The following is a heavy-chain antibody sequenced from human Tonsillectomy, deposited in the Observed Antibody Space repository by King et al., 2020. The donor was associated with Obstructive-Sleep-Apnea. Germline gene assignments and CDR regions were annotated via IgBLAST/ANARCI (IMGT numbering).Heavy chain of an antibody. CDR1: GDSISSLY. CDR2: IYYSGDT. V-gene: IGHV4-59*11. J-gene: IGHJ4*02. CDR3: ARFYGGNSLYFDY. Sequence: QLQESGPGLVKPSETLSLTCSVSGDSISSLYWSWIRQPPGEGLEWIGYIYYSGDTYYSPSLESRVTISVDTSKNQFSLKLNSVTAADTAVYYCARFYGGNSLYFDYWGQGTLVTVSS. D-gene: IGHD4-23*01.